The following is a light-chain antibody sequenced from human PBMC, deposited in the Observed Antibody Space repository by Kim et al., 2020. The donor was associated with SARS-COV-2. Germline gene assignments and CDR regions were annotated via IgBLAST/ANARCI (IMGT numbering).Light chain of an antibody. J-gene: IGKJ2*01. CDR1: QSVSSSY. CDR2: GAS. CDR3: QQYGSSSYT. Sequence: EIVLTQSPGTLSLSPGERATLSCRVSQSVSSSYLAWYQQKPGQAPRLLIYGASSRATGIPDRFSGSGSGTDFTLTISRLEPEDFAVYYCQQYGSSSYTFGQGTKLEI. V-gene: IGKV3-20*01.